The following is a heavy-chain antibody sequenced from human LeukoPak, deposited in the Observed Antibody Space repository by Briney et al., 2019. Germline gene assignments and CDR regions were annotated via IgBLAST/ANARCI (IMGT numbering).Heavy chain of an antibody. CDR3: ARTHSSPSYAFDI. D-gene: IGHD6-6*01. CDR2: IYYSGST. CDR1: GGSISSYY. J-gene: IGHJ3*02. Sequence: SETLSLTCTVSGGSISSYYCSRIRQPPGKGLEWIGYIYYSGSTNYNPSLKSRVTISVDTSKNRFSLKLSSVTAADTAVYYCARTHSSPSYAFDIWGQGTMVTVSS. V-gene: IGHV4-59*01.